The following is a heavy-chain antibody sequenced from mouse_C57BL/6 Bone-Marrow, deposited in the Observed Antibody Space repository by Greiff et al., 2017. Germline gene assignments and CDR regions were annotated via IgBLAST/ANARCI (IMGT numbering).Heavy chain of an antibody. CDR3: ARVYYRSYYYAMDY. D-gene: IGHD2-1*01. CDR1: GFTFSSYA. CDR2: ISDGGSYT. J-gene: IGHJ4*01. V-gene: IGHV5-4*01. Sequence: EVQLQESGGGLVKPGGSLKLSCAASGFTFSSYAMSWVRQTPEKRLEWVATISDGGSYTYYPDNVKGRFTISRDNAKNNLYLQMSHLKSEDTAMYYCARVYYRSYYYAMDYWGQGTSVTVSS.